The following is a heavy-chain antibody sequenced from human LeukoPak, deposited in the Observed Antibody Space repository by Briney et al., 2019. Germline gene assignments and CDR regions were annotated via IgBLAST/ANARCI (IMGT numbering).Heavy chain of an antibody. CDR1: GGSISSSSYY. V-gene: IGHV4-39*01. CDR3: ASLLATLGYNYYYYGMDV. J-gene: IGHJ6*02. Sequence: SETLSLTCTVSGGSISSSSYYWGWIRQPPGKGLEWIGSIYHSGSTYYNPSLKSRVTISVDTSKNQFSLKLSSVTAADTAVYFCASLLATLGYNYYYYGMDVWGQGTTVTVSS. CDR2: IYHSGST. D-gene: IGHD5-18*01.